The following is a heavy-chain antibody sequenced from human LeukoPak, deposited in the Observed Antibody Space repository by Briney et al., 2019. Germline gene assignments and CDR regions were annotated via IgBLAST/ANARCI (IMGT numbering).Heavy chain of an antibody. Sequence: SETLSLTCTVSGGSISSSPYYWGWIRQPPGKGLEWIGNIYYSGITYFNPSLKSRVTISVDTSKNQFSLQLNSVTPEDTAVYYCARGAGYYYYYYYMDVWGKGTTVTVSS. CDR1: GGSISSSPYY. J-gene: IGHJ6*03. V-gene: IGHV4-39*01. CDR3: ARGAGYYYYYYYMDV. CDR2: IYYSGIT. D-gene: IGHD4/OR15-4a*01.